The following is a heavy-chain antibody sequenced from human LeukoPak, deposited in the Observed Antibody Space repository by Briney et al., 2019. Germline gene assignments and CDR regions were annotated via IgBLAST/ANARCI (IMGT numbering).Heavy chain of an antibody. V-gene: IGHV4-34*01. J-gene: IGHJ4*01. CDR1: TGSFSGHY. CDR2: INHSGST. D-gene: IGHD3-10*01. Sequence: SETLSLTCAVYTGSFSGHYWTWIRQPPGKGLEWIGEINHSGSTNCNPSLKSRITLSVDTSKNQFSLKVGSVTAADTAIYYCARNRADGSGTYYERNPLNFDSWGQGTLVTVSS. CDR3: ARNRADGSGTYYERNPLNFDS.